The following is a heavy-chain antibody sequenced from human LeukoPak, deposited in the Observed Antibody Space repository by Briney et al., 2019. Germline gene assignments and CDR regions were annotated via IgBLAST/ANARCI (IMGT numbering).Heavy chain of an antibody. CDR1: GGIFSSYA. J-gene: IGHJ4*02. D-gene: IGHD6-19*01. V-gene: IGHV1-69*04. CDR3: ARGSASSGWTY. CDR2: IIPILGIA. Sequence: ASVKVSSKASGGIFSSYAISWVRQAPGQGLEWMGRIIPILGIANYAQKFQGRVTITADKSTSTAYMELSSLRSEDTAVYYCARGSASSGWTYWGQGTLVTVSS.